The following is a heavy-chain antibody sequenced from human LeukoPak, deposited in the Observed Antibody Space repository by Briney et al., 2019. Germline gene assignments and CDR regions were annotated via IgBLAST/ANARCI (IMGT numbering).Heavy chain of an antibody. CDR2: ISYHGRDQ. Sequence: GGSLRLSCAASRFIFSNYAMHWVRQAPGRGLDWVAVISYHGRDQFYADSVKGRFTISRDSSKDTLYLQMNSLRTEDTAVYYCVRQDCSGGSCYLDYWGQGTLVTVSS. D-gene: IGHD2-15*01. V-gene: IGHV3-30*04. CDR3: VRQDCSGGSCYLDY. CDR1: RFIFSNYA. J-gene: IGHJ4*02.